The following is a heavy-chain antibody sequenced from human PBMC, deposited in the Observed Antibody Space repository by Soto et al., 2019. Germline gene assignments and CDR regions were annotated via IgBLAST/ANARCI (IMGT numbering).Heavy chain of an antibody. D-gene: IGHD3-10*01. CDR1: GFTFDDYA. V-gene: IGHV3-9*01. CDR2: ISWNSGSI. CDR3: ATDIGAFDI. Sequence: EVQLVESGGGLVQPGRSLRLSCAASGFTFDDYAMHWVRQAPGKGLEWVSGISWNSGSIGYADSVKGRFTISRDNAKNSLYLQMNSLRAEDTALYYCATDIGAFDIWGQGTMVTVSS. J-gene: IGHJ3*02.